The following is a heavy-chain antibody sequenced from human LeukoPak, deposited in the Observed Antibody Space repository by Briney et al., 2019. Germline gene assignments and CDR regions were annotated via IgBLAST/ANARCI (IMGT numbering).Heavy chain of an antibody. CDR1: GYSISSGYY. J-gene: IGHJ4*02. CDR3: AREHIVVVTAISAGTDY. CDR2: IYHSGST. Sequence: SETLSLTCTVSGYSISSGYYWGWIRQPPGKGLEWIGSIYHSGSTYYNPSLKSRVTISVDTSKNQFSLKLSSVTAADTAVYYCAREHIVVVTAISAGTDYWGQGTLVTVSS. D-gene: IGHD2-21*02. V-gene: IGHV4-38-2*02.